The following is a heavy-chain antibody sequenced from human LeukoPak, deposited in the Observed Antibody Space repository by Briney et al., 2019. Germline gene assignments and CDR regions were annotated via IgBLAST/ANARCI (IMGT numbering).Heavy chain of an antibody. CDR2: TYYRSKWYN. Sequence: SQTLSLACAISGDSVSSNSAAWNWIRQSPSGGLEWLGRTYYRSKWYNDYAVSVRSRITINPDTSKNQFSLQLNSVTPEDTAVYYCARAVLLAFDSWGQGTLVTVSS. CDR3: ARAVLLAFDS. V-gene: IGHV6-1*01. CDR1: GDSVSSNSAA. D-gene: IGHD3-10*01. J-gene: IGHJ4*02.